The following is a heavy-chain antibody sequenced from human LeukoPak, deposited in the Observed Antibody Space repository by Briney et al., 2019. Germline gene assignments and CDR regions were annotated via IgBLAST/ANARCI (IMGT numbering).Heavy chain of an antibody. CDR1: GYTFTSYD. CDR2: MNPNSGNT. D-gene: IGHD3-10*01. CDR3: ARSRFGELFGDY. J-gene: IGHJ4*02. Sequence: ASVKVSCKASGYTFTSYDINWVRQATGQGLEWMGWMNPNSGNTGYAQKFQGRVTMIRNTSISTAYMELSSLRSEDTAVYYCARSRFGELFGDYWGQGTLVTVSS. V-gene: IGHV1-8*01.